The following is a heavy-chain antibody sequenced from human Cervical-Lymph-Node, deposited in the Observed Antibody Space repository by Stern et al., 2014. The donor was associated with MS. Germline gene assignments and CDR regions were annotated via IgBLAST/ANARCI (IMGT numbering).Heavy chain of an antibody. D-gene: IGHD6-13*01. CDR1: GFSFSRYA. V-gene: IGHV3-33*01. J-gene: IGHJ4*02. CDR3: ASAYSSSHYYFDY. Sequence: QLVQSGGGVVQPGRSLRLSCAASGFSFSRYAMHWVRQAPGTGLAWVALIWYDGSNPYYADSVTGRFTISRDNFKNTLYLQMNSLRAEDTAVYYCASAYSSSHYYFDYWGQGTLVTVSS. CDR2: IWYDGSNP.